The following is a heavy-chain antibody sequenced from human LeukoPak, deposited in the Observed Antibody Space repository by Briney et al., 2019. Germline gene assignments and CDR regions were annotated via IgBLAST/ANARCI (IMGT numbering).Heavy chain of an antibody. Sequence: ASVKVSCKASGYTFTSYGLSWGRQAPGQGLEWMGWISAYNGNTNYAQKHQGRVTMTTDTSTSTAYQELRSLRSDDTAVYYCARVGHYDSSGSPFDYWGQGTLVTVSS. J-gene: IGHJ4*02. V-gene: IGHV1-18*01. CDR2: ISAYNGNT. CDR1: GYTFTSYG. D-gene: IGHD3-22*01. CDR3: ARVGHYDSSGSPFDY.